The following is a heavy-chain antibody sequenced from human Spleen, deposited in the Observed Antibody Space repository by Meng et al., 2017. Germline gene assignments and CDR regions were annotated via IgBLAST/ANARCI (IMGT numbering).Heavy chain of an antibody. V-gene: IGHV3-11*04. CDR2: ISSSSVTI. CDR3: ARDPETTLLGALGY. Sequence: GESLKISCAASGFTFSDYYMSWIRQAPGKGLEWISYISSSSVTIYYADSVKGRFTISRDNAKNSLFLQMNSLRVEDTAVYYCARDPETTLLGALGYWGQGTLVTVSS. J-gene: IGHJ4*02. CDR1: GFTFSDYY. D-gene: IGHD1-26*01.